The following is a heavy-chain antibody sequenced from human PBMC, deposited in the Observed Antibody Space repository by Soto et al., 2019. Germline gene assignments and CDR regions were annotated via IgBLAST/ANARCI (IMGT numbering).Heavy chain of an antibody. J-gene: IGHJ4*02. CDR2: INPGNGNT. V-gene: IGHV1-3*01. CDR3: ARGPLVVLNYFES. Sequence: ASVKVSCKASGYTFTSYAMHWVRQAPGQRLEWMGWINPGNGNTKYSQKFQGRVTITTDTSTSTAYMELSSLTSDDTAMYFCARGPLVVLNYFESWGQGTLVTVSS. CDR1: GYTFTSYA.